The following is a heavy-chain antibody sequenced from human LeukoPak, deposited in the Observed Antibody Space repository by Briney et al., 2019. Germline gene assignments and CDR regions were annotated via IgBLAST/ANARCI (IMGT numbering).Heavy chain of an antibody. J-gene: IGHJ4*02. CDR2: ISGSGGST. D-gene: IGHD6-13*01. CDR3: AKDEGIAAAGTDY. V-gene: IGHV3-23*01. CDR1: GLPFSSSA. Sequence: GGSLRLSCAASGLPFSSSALSWVRQAPGKGLEWVSAISGSGGSTYYADSVKGRFTISRDNSKNTLYLQMNSLRAEDTAVYYCAKDEGIAAAGTDYWGQGTLVTVSS.